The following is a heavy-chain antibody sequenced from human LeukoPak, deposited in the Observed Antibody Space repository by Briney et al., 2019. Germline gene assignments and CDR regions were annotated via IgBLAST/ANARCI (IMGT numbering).Heavy chain of an antibody. Sequence: PGGSLRLSCAASGFTFSSYGMHWVRQAPGKGLEWVALISYDGSNKYYADSVKGRFTISRDNSKNTLYLQMNSLRAEDTAVYYCARTGYCSSPSCYKSFDYWGQGTLVTVSS. V-gene: IGHV3-30*03. J-gene: IGHJ4*02. D-gene: IGHD2-2*02. CDR1: GFTFSSYG. CDR3: ARTGYCSSPSCYKSFDY. CDR2: ISYDGSNK.